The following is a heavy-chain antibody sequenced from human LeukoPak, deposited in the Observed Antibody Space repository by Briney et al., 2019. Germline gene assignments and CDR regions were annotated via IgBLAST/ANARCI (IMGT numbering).Heavy chain of an antibody. D-gene: IGHD2-15*01. CDR3: AKDIDPLGYCSGGSCYRFDY. CDR1: GFTFSSYS. Sequence: PGGSLRLSCAASGFTFSSYSMNWVRQAPGKGLEWVSSISSSSSYIYYADSVKGRFTISRDNAKNSLYLQMNSLRAEDTALYYCAKDIDPLGYCSGGSCYRFDYWGQGTLVTVSS. J-gene: IGHJ4*02. V-gene: IGHV3-21*04. CDR2: ISSSSSYI.